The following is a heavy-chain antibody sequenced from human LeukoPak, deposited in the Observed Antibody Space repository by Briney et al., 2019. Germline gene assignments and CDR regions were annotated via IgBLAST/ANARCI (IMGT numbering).Heavy chain of an antibody. Sequence: PSETLSLTCTVSGGSISSSSYYWGWLRQPPGKGLEWIGSIYYSGSTYYNPSLKSRVTISVDTSKNQFSLKLSSVTAADTAVYYCARYRRWLPFDYWGQGTLVTVSS. D-gene: IGHD6-19*01. CDR2: IYYSGST. V-gene: IGHV4-39*01. CDR3: ARYRRWLPFDY. CDR1: GGSISSSSYY. J-gene: IGHJ4*02.